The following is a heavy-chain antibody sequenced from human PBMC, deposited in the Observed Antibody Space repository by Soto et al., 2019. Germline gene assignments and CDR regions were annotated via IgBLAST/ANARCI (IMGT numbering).Heavy chain of an antibody. Sequence: PSETLSLTCTVSGGSVSSGSYYWSWIRQPPGKGLEWIGYIYYSGSTNYNPSLKSRVTISIDTSKNQFSLKLSSVTAADTAVYYCARHSPGESWFDPWGQGTLVTVSS. J-gene: IGHJ5*02. V-gene: IGHV4-61*01. CDR1: GGSVSSGSYY. D-gene: IGHD1-26*01. CDR2: IYYSGST. CDR3: ARHSPGESWFDP.